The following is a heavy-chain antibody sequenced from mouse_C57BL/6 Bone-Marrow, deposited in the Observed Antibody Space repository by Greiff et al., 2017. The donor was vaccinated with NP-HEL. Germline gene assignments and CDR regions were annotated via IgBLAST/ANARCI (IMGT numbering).Heavy chain of an antibody. CDR2: INSDGGST. CDR1: EYEFPSYD. Sequence: EVKLMESGGGLVQPGESLKLSCESNEYEFPSYDMSWVRKTPEKRLELVAAINSDGGSTYYPDNMERRFIISRDNTKKTLYLQMSSLRSEDTALYYCARHGSNYGGFAYWGQGTLVTASA. CDR3: ARHGSNYGGFAY. V-gene: IGHV5-2*01. J-gene: IGHJ3*01. D-gene: IGHD2-5*01.